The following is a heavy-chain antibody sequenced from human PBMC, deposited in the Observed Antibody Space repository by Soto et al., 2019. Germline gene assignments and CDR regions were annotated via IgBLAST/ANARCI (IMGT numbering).Heavy chain of an antibody. V-gene: IGHV1-18*01. Sequence: ASVKVSCKASGYPFTSYGISWVRQAPGQGLEWMGWISAYNGNTNYSQKLQGRVTMTTDTSTSTAYMELRSLRSDDTAVYYCARHVGYCSGGSCFYFDYWGQGTLVTVSS. CDR1: GYPFTSYG. J-gene: IGHJ4*02. D-gene: IGHD2-15*01. CDR3: ARHVGYCSGGSCFYFDY. CDR2: ISAYNGNT.